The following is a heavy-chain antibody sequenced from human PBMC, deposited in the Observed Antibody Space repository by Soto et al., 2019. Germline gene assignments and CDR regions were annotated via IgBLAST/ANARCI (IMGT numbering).Heavy chain of an antibody. V-gene: IGHV1-46*01. D-gene: IGHD2-15*01. CDR3: ARDCIVVVVPYYYGMDV. Sequence: ASVKVSCKASGYTFTSYYMHWVRQAPGQGLEWMGIINPSGGSTSYAQKFQGRVTMTRDTSTSTVYMELSSLRSEDTAVYYCARDCIVVVVPYYYGMDVWGQGTTVTVSS. CDR2: INPSGGST. J-gene: IGHJ6*02. CDR1: GYTFTSYY.